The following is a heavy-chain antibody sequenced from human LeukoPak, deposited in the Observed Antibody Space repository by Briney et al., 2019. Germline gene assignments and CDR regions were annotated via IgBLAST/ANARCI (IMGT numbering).Heavy chain of an antibody. V-gene: IGHV4-59*12. J-gene: IGHJ4*02. Sequence: SETLSLTCTVSGGSISSYYWSWIRQPPGKGPEWIGYIYYSGSTNYNPSLKSRVTISVDTSKNQFSLKLSSVTAADTAVYYCAIGNFDYWGQGTLVTVSS. CDR3: AIGNFDY. CDR2: IYYSGST. CDR1: GGSISSYY.